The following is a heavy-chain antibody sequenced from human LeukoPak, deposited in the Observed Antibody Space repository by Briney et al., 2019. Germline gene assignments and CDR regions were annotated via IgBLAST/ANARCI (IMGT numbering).Heavy chain of an antibody. D-gene: IGHD6-19*01. CDR2: IYPGDSDT. J-gene: IGHJ4*02. CDR3: ARLEGIAVAGEANY. CDR1: GYAFTSYW. Sequence: GESLKISCKGSGYAFTSYWIGWVRQMPGKGLEWMGIIYPGDSDTRYSPSFQGQVTISADKSSTTAYLQWSSLKASDTAMYYCARLEGIAVAGEANYWGQGTLVTVSS. V-gene: IGHV5-51*01.